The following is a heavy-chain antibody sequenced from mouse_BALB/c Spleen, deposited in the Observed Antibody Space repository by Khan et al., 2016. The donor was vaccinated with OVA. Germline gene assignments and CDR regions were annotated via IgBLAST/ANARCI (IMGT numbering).Heavy chain of an antibody. CDR1: GYSITSGYS. CDR3: ARDGNYMDY. J-gene: IGHJ4*01. V-gene: IGHV3-1*02. D-gene: IGHD2-1*01. Sequence: QLQESGPDLVKPSQSLSLTCTVTGYSITSGYSWHWIRPFPGNKLEWMGYIYHSGIITYNPSLKSRFYITRDTSKNLCFLQLNSVSTEDTATYYCARDGNYMDYWGQGTSVTVSS. CDR2: IYHSGII.